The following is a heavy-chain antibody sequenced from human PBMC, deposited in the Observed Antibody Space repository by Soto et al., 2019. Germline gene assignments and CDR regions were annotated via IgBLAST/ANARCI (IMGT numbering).Heavy chain of an antibody. V-gene: IGHV1-46*01. CDR1: GYSFTSYY. D-gene: IGHD1-26*01. CDR2: INPSGGST. Sequence: ASVKVSCKAPGYSFTSYYMHWVRQAPGQGLEWMGIINPSGGSTSYAQKFQGRVTMTRDTSTSTVYMELSSLRSEDTAVYYCARDHQVGATLFDYWGQGTLVTVSS. CDR3: ARDHQVGATLFDY. J-gene: IGHJ4*02.